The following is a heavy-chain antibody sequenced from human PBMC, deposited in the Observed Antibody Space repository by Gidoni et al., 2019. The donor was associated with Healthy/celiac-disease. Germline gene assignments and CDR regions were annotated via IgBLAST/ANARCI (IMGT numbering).Heavy chain of an antibody. V-gene: IGHV4-39*01. CDR1: GGSISSSSYY. Sequence: QLHLQESGPGLVKPSETLSLTCTVSGGSISSSSYYWGWIRQPPGKGLAWIGSIYYSGSTYYNPSLKSRVTISVDTSKNQFSLKLSSVTAADTAVYYCARLWQQLPWDVWGQGTTVTVSS. CDR3: ARLWQQLPWDV. CDR2: IYYSGST. J-gene: IGHJ6*02. D-gene: IGHD6-13*01.